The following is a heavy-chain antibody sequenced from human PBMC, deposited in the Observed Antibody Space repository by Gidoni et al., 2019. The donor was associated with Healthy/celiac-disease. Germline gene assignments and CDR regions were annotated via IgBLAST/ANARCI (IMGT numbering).Heavy chain of an antibody. Sequence: QVQLQESVPGLVKPSETLSLTCTVSGGSISSYYWSWIRQPPGKGLEWIGYIYYSGSTNYNPSLKSRVTISVDTSKNQFSLKLSSVTAADTAVYYCARQTIQLAAAGTKRVNWFDPWGQGTLVTVSS. D-gene: IGHD6-13*01. J-gene: IGHJ5*02. CDR2: IYYSGST. V-gene: IGHV4-59*08. CDR3: ARQTIQLAAAGTKRVNWFDP. CDR1: GGSISSYY.